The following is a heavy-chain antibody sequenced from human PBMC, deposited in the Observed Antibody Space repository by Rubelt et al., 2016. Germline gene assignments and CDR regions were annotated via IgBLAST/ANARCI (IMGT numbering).Heavy chain of an antibody. CDR2: IWYDGSKK. CDR3: AKDRRGNWNYVGAFDN. J-gene: IGHJ4*02. V-gene: IGHV3-33*06. Sequence: GGGVVQPGRSLRLSCAASGFTFSSCGMHWVRQAPGKGLEWVAVIWYDGSKKYYADSVKGRFTISRDNSNNTVYLQMNSLGAEGTAVYYCAKDRRGNWNYVGAFDNWGQGTLVTVSS. D-gene: IGHD1-7*01. CDR1: GFTFSSCG.